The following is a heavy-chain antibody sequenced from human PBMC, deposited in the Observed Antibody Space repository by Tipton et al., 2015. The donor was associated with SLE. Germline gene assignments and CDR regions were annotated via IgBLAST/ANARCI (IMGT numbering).Heavy chain of an antibody. CDR3: ASARPPLLSIWFDP. CDR2: INHSGST. J-gene: IGHJ5*02. V-gene: IGHV4-34*01. CDR1: GGSFSGYY. D-gene: IGHD1-26*01. Sequence: TLSLTCAVYGGSFSGYYWSWIRQPPGKGLEWIGEINHSGSTNYNPSLKSRVTISVDTSKNQFSLKLSSVTAADTAVYYCASARPPLLSIWFDPWGQGTLVTVSS.